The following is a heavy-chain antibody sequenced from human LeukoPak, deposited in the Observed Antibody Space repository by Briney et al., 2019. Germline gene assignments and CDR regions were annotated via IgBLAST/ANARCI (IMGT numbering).Heavy chain of an antibody. CDR1: GFTFSDHY. CDR3: ARHSTVTTSRLDY. V-gene: IGHV3-11*03. CDR2: ISSSDYT. J-gene: IGHJ4*02. Sequence: GGSLRLSCAASGFTFSDHYMSWLRQAPGKGLEWISCISSSDYTNNADSVKGRFTISRDNAKNSLFLQMHSLRDEDTAVHYCARHSTVTTSRLDYWGQGTLVTVSS. D-gene: IGHD4-17*01.